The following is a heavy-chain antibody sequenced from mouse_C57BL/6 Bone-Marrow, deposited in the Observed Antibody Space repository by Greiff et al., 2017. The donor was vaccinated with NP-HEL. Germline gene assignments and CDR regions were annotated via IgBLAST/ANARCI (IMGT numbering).Heavy chain of an antibody. CDR3: ARSKGTYYSNRFAY. CDR2: INPSSGYT. J-gene: IGHJ3*01. CDR1: GYTFTSYW. V-gene: IGHV1-7*01. Sequence: QVQLQQSGAELAKPGASVKLSCKASGYTFTSYWMHWVKQRPGQGLEWIGYINPSSGYTKYNQKFKDKPTLTADKSSSTAYMQLSSLTYEDSAVYYCARSKGTYYSNRFAYWGQGTLVTVSA. D-gene: IGHD2-5*01.